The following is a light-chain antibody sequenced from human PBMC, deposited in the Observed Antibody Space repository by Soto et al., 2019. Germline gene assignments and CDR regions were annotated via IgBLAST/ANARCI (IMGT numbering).Light chain of an antibody. Sequence: QSVLTQPASGSGSPGQPITISCTGTSSDVGLYDYVSWYQQHPGKAPQLMIYAVSNRPSGVSNRFSASKSGNTASLFISGLQAEDEADYYCSSYTSDSSYVFGSGTKVTVL. CDR3: SSYTSDSSYV. J-gene: IGLJ1*01. CDR1: SSDVGLYDY. CDR2: AVS. V-gene: IGLV2-14*01.